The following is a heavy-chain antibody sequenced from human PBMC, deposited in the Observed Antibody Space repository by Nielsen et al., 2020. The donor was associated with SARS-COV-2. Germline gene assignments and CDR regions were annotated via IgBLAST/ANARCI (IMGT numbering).Heavy chain of an antibody. D-gene: IGHD2-8*01. CDR2: IVGSGGST. V-gene: IGHV3-23*01. CDR1: GFTFSTYA. J-gene: IGHJ6*02. Sequence: GGSLRLSCAASGFTFSTYAMSWVRQAPGKGLEWVSGIVGSGGSTYYADSVKGRFTISRDNSKNTLYLQMNSLRAEDTAVYYCAKEWEPIVLLYGMDVWGQGTTVTVSS. CDR3: AKEWEPIVLLYGMDV.